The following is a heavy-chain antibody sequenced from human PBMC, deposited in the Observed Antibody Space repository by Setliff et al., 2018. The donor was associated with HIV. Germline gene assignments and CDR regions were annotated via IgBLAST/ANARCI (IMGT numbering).Heavy chain of an antibody. D-gene: IGHD3-22*01. V-gene: IGHV5-51*01. CDR3: ARSLCYYDSCGYYYNY. CDR2: IYPGDSDT. J-gene: IGHJ4*02. Sequence: GGSLKLYCKGSGYSFTNYWIGWVRQMPGKGLEWVGIIYPGDSDTRYSPSFQSQVTISVDKSINAAYLQWNSLEASDTAMYYCARSLCYYDSCGYYYNYWGQGTRVTVSS. CDR1: GYSFTNYW.